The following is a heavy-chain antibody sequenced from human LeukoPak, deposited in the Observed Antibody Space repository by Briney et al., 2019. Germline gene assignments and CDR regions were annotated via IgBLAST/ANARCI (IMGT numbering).Heavy chain of an antibody. V-gene: IGHV3-30-3*01. Sequence: GGSLRLSCAASGFTFSSYAMHWVRQAPGKGLEWVAVISYDGSNKYYADSVKGRFTISRDNSKNTLYLQMNSLRAEDTAVYYCARDRYYGSGSYHDWGQGTLVTVSS. CDR2: ISYDGSNK. CDR1: GFTFSSYA. D-gene: IGHD3-10*01. CDR3: ARDRYYGSGSYHD. J-gene: IGHJ4*02.